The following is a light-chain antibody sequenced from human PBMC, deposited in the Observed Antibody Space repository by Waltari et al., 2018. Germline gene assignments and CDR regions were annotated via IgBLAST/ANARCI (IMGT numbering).Light chain of an antibody. J-gene: IGLJ2*01. V-gene: IGLV2-23*02. CDR1: SSDVGGYNY. CDR3: CSYAGSSILI. Sequence: QSALTQPASVSGSLGQSITISCTGTSSDVGGYNYVSWSQQYPGKAPKFLIYDVTKRPSGVSNRFSGSKSGNTASLTISGLQAEDEADYYCCSYAGSSILIFGGGTKVTVL. CDR2: DVT.